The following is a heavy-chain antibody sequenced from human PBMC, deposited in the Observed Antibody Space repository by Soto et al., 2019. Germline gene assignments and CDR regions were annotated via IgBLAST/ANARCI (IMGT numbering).Heavy chain of an antibody. CDR3: PRDRSTHDY. D-gene: IGHD1-1*01. Sequence: QVQLVQSGAELKKPGASVKVSCKASGYTFKNYGISWVRQAPGQGLEWMGWISAYNGNTDYAQRFHGRVTMTTDTSTSTAYMELSSLISDDPAVYYCPRDRSTHDYWGQGTLATVSS. CDR2: ISAYNGNT. J-gene: IGHJ4*02. V-gene: IGHV1-18*01. CDR1: GYTFKNYG.